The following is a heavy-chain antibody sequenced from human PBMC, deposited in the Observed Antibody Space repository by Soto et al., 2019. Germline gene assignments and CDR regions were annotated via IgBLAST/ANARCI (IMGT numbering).Heavy chain of an antibody. CDR1: GYSFTSYG. V-gene: IGHV1-18*04. D-gene: IGHD6-19*01. Sequence: ASVKGSCKAAGYSFTSYGISLVRQAPGQGLEWMGWISAYNGNTNYAQKIQGRVTMTTDTSTSTAYMELRSLRSDDTAVYYCARSHSYIYISGWSGAFHLWRQRTMRPVSS. CDR2: ISAYNGNT. J-gene: IGHJ3*01. CDR3: ARSHSYIYISGWSGAFHL.